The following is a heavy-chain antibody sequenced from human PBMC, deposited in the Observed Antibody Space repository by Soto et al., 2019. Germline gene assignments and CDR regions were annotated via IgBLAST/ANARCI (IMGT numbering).Heavy chain of an antibody. D-gene: IGHD3-10*01. CDR3: AGELHQPQGRNMDV. J-gene: IGHJ6*02. CDR1: GGSMTSGDQY. V-gene: IGHV4-31*03. Sequence: KPSETLSLTCTVTGGSMTSGDQYWTWIRHLPGEGLEWFGYINHRGSLYYNPSLKSRVSMSVDTSKNQFSLNLSSVTAADTAVYYCAGELHQPQGRNMDVWGQGTTVTVFS. CDR2: INHRGSL.